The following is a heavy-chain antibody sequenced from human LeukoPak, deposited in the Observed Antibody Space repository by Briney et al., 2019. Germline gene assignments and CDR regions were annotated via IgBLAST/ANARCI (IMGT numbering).Heavy chain of an antibody. CDR2: IYTSGST. CDR1: GGSFSGYY. V-gene: IGHV4-4*07. CDR3: ARDRRGPIDY. J-gene: IGHJ4*02. Sequence: SETLSLTCAVYGGSFSGYYWSWIRQPAGKGLEWIGRIYTSGSTNYNPSLKSRVTISVDTSKNQFSLKLSSVTAADTAVYYCARDRRGPIDYWGQGTLVTVSS. D-gene: IGHD3-10*01.